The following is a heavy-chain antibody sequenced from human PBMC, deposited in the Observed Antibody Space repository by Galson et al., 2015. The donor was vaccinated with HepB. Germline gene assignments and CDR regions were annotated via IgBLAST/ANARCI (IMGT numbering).Heavy chain of an antibody. V-gene: IGHV3-30*18. J-gene: IGHJ4*02. CDR1: GFRFSDYG. D-gene: IGHD2-15*01. CDR3: AEDTRFGCCDWIDY. Sequence: SLRLSCAASGFRFSDYGMHWVRQAPGKGLEGVAVISFDGTNQYYADSVKGRFTISRDDSKETVYLQMKSLRPEDTAVYYCAEDTRFGCCDWIDYWGQGTLVIVSS. CDR2: ISFDGTNQ.